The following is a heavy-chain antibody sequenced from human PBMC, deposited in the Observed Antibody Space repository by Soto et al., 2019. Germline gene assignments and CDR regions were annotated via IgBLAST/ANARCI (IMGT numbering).Heavy chain of an antibody. CDR1: GGTFSTYA. CDR2: IIPMFGTA. D-gene: IGHD5-18*01. V-gene: IGHV1-69*12. Sequence: QVQLVQSGAEVKKPESSVKVSCKAPGGTFSTYAISWVRQAPGQGLEWMGGIIPMFGTANYAQRFQDRVTITADESTNTVYXXXXXLXSEDTAVYFCASGIQLWLRRINNGYSGWGQGTLVTVSS. J-gene: IGHJ4*02. CDR3: ASGIQLWLRRINNGYSG.